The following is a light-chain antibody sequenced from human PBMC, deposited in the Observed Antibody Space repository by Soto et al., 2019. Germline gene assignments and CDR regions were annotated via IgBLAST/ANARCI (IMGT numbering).Light chain of an antibody. Sequence: QSVLTQPPSVSAAPGQNVTISCSGSSSNIGKNYVSWYHQLPGTAPKLLIYEGSKRPSGVSNRFSGSKSGNTASLTISGLQAEDEADYYCCSYAGSSTLGYVFGTGTKVTVL. CDR1: SSNIGKNY. V-gene: IGLV2-23*01. CDR3: CSYAGSSTLGYV. CDR2: EGS. J-gene: IGLJ1*01.